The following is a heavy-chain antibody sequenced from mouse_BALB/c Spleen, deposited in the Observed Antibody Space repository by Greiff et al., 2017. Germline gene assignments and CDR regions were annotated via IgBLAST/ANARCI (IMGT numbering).Heavy chain of an antibody. CDR1: GYSFTGYY. V-gene: IGHV1-31*01. D-gene: IGHD1-1*01. J-gene: IGHJ2*01. Sequence: VQLQQSGPELVKPGASVKISCKASGYSFTGYYMHWVKQSHVKSLEWIGRINPYNGATSYNQNFKDKASLTVDKSSSTAYMELHSLTSEDSAVYYCASEGTTVVYFDYWGQGTTLTVSS. CDR2: INPYNGAT. CDR3: ASEGTTVVYFDY.